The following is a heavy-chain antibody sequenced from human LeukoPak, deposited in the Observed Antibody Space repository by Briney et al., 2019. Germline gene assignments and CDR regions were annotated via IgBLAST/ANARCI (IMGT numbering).Heavy chain of an antibody. Sequence: SVKVSCKASGSTFSSYAISWVRQAPGQGLEWMGGIIPIFGTANYAQKFQGRVTITTDESTSTAYMELSSLRSEDTAVYYCATSQEREDSGWRVDYWGQGTLVTVSS. J-gene: IGHJ4*02. CDR3: ATSQEREDSGWRVDY. CDR1: GSTFSSYA. V-gene: IGHV1-69*05. CDR2: IIPIFGTA. D-gene: IGHD1-26*01.